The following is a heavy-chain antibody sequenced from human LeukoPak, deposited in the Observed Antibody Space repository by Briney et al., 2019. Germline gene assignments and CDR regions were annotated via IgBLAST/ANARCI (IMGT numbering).Heavy chain of an antibody. J-gene: IGHJ4*02. V-gene: IGHV4-39*01. D-gene: IGHD2-2*01. CDR2: IYYSGST. Sequence: SETLSLTCTVSGGSISSSSYYWGWIRQPPGKGLEWIGSIYYSGSTYYNPSLKSRVTISVDTSKNQFSLKLSSVTAADTAVYYCASACSTSCYDYWGQGTLVTVSS. CDR3: ASACSTSCYDY. CDR1: GGSISSSSYY.